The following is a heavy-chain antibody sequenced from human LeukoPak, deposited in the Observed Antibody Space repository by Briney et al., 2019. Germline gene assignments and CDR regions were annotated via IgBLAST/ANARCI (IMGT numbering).Heavy chain of an antibody. CDR2: IIGSGTFI. Sequence: GGALRLSCAPSRFNFGSYSIDWVREAPGTGRGCVASIIGSGTFILYADSLKGRCTLSRDNTKNSLFLQMNSLRGEDTAVYYCARDTVGYSSGWFDQWGQGTRVTVSS. V-gene: IGHV3-21*01. J-gene: IGHJ5*02. CDR1: RFNFGSYS. D-gene: IGHD3-22*01. CDR3: ARDTVGYSSGWFDQ.